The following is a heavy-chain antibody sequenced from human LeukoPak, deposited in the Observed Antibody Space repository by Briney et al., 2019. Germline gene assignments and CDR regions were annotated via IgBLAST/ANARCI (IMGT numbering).Heavy chain of an antibody. CDR1: GVSINTYY. CDR2: ISFSGST. CDR3: ATEVWSGHH. V-gene: IGHV4-59*01. Sequence: SETLSLTCTVSGVSINTYYWAWIRQPPGKGLEWIGHISFSGSTGYNPSLKSRLTMSVDPSKNQFSLKLTSVTAADTAVYYCATEVWSGHHWGQGTLVTVSS. D-gene: IGHD2-21*01. J-gene: IGHJ5*02.